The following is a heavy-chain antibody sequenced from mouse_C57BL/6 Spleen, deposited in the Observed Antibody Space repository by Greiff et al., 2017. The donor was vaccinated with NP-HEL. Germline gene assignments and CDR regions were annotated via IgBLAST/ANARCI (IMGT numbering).Heavy chain of an antibody. CDR2: IHPNSGST. D-gene: IGHD4-1*02. CDR3: AQLGREWDYYYAMDY. Sequence: QVQLQQPGAELVKPGASVKLSCKASGYTFTSYWMHWVKQRPGQGLEWIGMIHPNSGSTNYNEKFKSKATLTVDKSSSTAYMQLSSLTSEDSAVYYCAQLGREWDYYYAMDYWGQGTSVTVSS. J-gene: IGHJ4*01. CDR1: GYTFTSYW. V-gene: IGHV1-64*01.